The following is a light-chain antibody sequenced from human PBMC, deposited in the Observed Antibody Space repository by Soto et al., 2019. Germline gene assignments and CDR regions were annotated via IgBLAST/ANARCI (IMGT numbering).Light chain of an antibody. CDR3: QQNNTLALT. CDR2: DAS. Sequence: ETVMTQSPATLSVSPGERPTLSCRASQSVSSNLAWYQQKPGQAPRLLIYDASTRATGIPARFSGSGSGTEFTLTISSLQSEDFAVYYCQQNNTLALTFGPGPKVDIK. J-gene: IGKJ3*01. V-gene: IGKV3-15*01. CDR1: QSVSSN.